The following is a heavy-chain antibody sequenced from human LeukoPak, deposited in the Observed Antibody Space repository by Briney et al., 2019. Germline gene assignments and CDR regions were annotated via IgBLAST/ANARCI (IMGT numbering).Heavy chain of an antibody. CDR2: ISYDGSNK. CDR3: ANSDGYNSDYYYYYGMDV. Sequence: GRSLRLSCAASGFTFSSYGMHWVRQAPGKGLEWVAVISYDGSNKYYADSVKGRFTISRDNSKNTLYLQMNSLRAEDTAVYYCANSDGYNSDYYYYYGMDVWGQGTTVTVSS. J-gene: IGHJ6*02. V-gene: IGHV3-30*18. CDR1: GFTFSSYG. D-gene: IGHD5-24*01.